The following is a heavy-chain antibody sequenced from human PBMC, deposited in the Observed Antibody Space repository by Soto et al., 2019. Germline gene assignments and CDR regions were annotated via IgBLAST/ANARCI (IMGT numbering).Heavy chain of an antibody. CDR1: GFTFSSYS. Sequence: EVQLVDSGGGLVKPGGSLTLSCAASGFTFSSYSMNWVRQAPGKGLEWVSCIRSSSNYIYYADSVKGRFTISRDNAKNSLYLQMNSLRAEDAAVYYCARARYGYDAFDIWGQGTMVTVSS. CDR2: IRSSSNYI. CDR3: ARARYGYDAFDI. V-gene: IGHV3-21*01. J-gene: IGHJ3*02. D-gene: IGHD3-9*01.